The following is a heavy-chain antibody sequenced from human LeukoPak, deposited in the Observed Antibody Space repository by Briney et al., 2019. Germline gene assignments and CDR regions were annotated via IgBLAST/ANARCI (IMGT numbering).Heavy chain of an antibody. V-gene: IGHV4-31*03. CDR1: GGSISSGGYY. CDR2: IYYSGST. CDR3: AREYYYDLGGFDC. D-gene: IGHD3-22*01. J-gene: IGHJ4*02. Sequence: SETLSLTCTVSGGSISSGGYYWSWIRQHPGKGLEWIGYIYYSGSTYYNPSLKSRVTISVDTSKNQFSLKLGSVTAADTAVYYCAREYYYDLGGFDCWGQGTLVTVSS.